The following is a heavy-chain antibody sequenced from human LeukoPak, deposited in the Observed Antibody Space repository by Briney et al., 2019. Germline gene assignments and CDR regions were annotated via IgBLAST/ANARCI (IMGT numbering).Heavy chain of an antibody. CDR1: GFTFSDYY. CDR3: ARGLAARLDH. V-gene: IGHV3-11*06. D-gene: IGHD6-6*01. CDR2: ITSTSNYT. J-gene: IGHJ4*02. Sequence: TGGSLRLSCAASGFTFSDYYMTWIRQAPGKGLEWISYITSTSNYTNYADSVKGRFTISRDNAKNSVFLQMNSLRDEDTAVYHCARGLAARLDHWGQGTLVTVSS.